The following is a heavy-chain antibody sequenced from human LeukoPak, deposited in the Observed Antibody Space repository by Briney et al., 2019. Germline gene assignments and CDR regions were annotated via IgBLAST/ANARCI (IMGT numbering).Heavy chain of an antibody. V-gene: IGHV1-8*01. D-gene: IGHD3-22*01. CDR3: ARAGKSYDSNGYYMYYFDF. CDR1: GYTYTNYD. J-gene: IGHJ4*02. CDR2: VNPNGGNS. Sequence: GASVKVSCKASGYTYTNYDINWVRQVSGQGLEWMGWVNPNGGNSGSAQKFQGRVTLTRDTSTTTAYMELSSLRSDDTAVYFCARAGKSYDSNGYYMYYFDFWGQGTLVTASS.